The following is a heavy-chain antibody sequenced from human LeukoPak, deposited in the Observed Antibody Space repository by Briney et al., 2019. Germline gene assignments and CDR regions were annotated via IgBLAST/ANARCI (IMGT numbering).Heavy chain of an antibody. CDR2: ISSSSSYI. Sequence: GGSLRLSCAASGFTFSSYSMNWVRQAPGKGLEWVSSISSSSSYIYYADSVKGRFTISRDNAKNSLYLQMNSLRAEDTAVYYCARDLGDYDFWSGSTGSMDVWGQGTTVTVSS. CDR3: ARDLGDYDFWSGSTGSMDV. D-gene: IGHD3-3*01. CDR1: GFTFSSYS. J-gene: IGHJ6*02. V-gene: IGHV3-21*01.